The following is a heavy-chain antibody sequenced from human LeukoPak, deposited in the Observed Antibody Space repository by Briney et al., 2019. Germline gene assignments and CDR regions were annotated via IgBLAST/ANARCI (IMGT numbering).Heavy chain of an antibody. CDR3: ARGSLRSPAEAWFDP. J-gene: IGHJ5*02. CDR2: IYSGGST. D-gene: IGHD1-26*01. CDR1: GFTVSSNY. V-gene: IGHV3-66*02. Sequence: GGSLRLSCAASGFTVSSNYMSWVRQAPGKGLEWVSVIYSGGSTYYADSVKGRFTISRDNSKNTLYLQMNSLRAEDTAVYYCARGSLRSPAEAWFDPWGQGTLVTVSS.